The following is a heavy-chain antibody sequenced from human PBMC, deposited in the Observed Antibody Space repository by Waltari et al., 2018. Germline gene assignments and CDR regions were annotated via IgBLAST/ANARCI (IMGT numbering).Heavy chain of an antibody. Sequence: EVQLVESGGGLVQPGGSLRLSCAASGFSFSRHAMHWVRQAPGKGLEYVSAIGGDGGATYYSNSVKGRFTISRDNSKNTLYLQMGSLRAEDMAMYYCARDLYCSSTACYAPFDYWGQGTLVTVSS. J-gene: IGHJ4*02. V-gene: IGHV3-64*01. CDR3: ARDLYCSSTACYAPFDY. D-gene: IGHD2-2*01. CDR2: IGGDGGAT. CDR1: GFSFSRHA.